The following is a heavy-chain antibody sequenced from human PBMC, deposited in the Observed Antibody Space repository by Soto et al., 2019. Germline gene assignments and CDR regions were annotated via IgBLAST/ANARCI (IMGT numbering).Heavy chain of an antibody. CDR1: GFTFSSYA. J-gene: IGHJ6*01. CDR2: ISYDGSNK. D-gene: IGHD2-21*01. Sequence: QVQLVESGGGVVQPGRSLRLSCAASGFTFSSYAMHWVRQAPGKGLEWVAVISYDGSNKYYADSVKGRFTISRDNSKNTLYLQMNSLRAEDTAVYYCARDPAEFRPGVLVNYYYGMDVW. CDR3: ARDPAEFRPGVLVNYYYGMDV. V-gene: IGHV3-30-3*01.